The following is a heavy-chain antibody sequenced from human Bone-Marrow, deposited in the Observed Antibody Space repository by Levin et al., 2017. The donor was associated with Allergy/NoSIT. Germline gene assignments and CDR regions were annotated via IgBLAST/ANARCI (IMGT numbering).Heavy chain of an antibody. CDR3: NTRIAVAGDDAFDV. CDR1: GFTFRHAW. J-gene: IGHJ3*01. V-gene: IGHV3-15*01. CDR2: IKSKTFDETT. Sequence: GESLKISCAASGFTFRHAWMSWVRQAPGKGLEWVGQIKSKTFDETTDFAAPVKGRFAISRDDSKNTMYLYMNSLKTDDTGVYYCNTRIAVAGDDAFDVWGHGTVVTVSS. D-gene: IGHD6-19*01.